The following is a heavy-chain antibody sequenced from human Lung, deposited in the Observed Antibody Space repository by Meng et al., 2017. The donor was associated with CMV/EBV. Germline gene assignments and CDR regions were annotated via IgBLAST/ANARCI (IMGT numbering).Heavy chain of an antibody. CDR3: ARGKQDAWELLAY. Sequence: QVQLQESGPGLWKPSGTLSLTCGVSGGSISSNIRWTWVRQPPGKGLEWIGDIDDSGSTNYNPSLNSRISISLDKSKNHFSLKVNSVTAADTAVYYCARGKQDAWELLAYWGQGALVTVSS. D-gene: IGHD1-26*01. CDR2: IDDSGST. V-gene: IGHV4-4*02. CDR1: GGSISSNIR. J-gene: IGHJ4*02.